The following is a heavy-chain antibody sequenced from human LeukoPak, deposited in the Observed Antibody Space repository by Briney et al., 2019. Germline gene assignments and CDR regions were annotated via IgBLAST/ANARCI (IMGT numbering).Heavy chain of an antibody. V-gene: IGHV1-46*01. D-gene: IGHD2-2*01. CDR1: GYTFSNYH. CDR3: ARGHCRSTSCYGGWFVP. J-gene: IGHJ5*02. CDR2: INPSGGST. Sequence: ASVKVSCKASGYTFSNYHMHWVRQAPGQGLDWMGIINPSGGSTSYAKKLRGSDTMTMDNPQRKVHKQVGTLRCQDTALDYCARGHCRSTSCYGGWFVPWG.